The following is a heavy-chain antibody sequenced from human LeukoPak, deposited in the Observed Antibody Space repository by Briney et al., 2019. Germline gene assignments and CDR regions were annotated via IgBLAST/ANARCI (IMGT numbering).Heavy chain of an antibody. CDR1: EFTFSDAW. V-gene: IGHV3-15*04. Sequence: GGSLILSCAASEFTFSDAWMRWVRQAPGKGLEWVGRIGSKTDGGTTDYAAPVKGRFTISRDDSKNTLYLQMNSLKTEDTAVYYCTAGHYGSLWGQGTLVTVSS. CDR3: TAGHYGSL. D-gene: IGHD6-19*01. CDR2: IGSKTDGGTT. J-gene: IGHJ4*02.